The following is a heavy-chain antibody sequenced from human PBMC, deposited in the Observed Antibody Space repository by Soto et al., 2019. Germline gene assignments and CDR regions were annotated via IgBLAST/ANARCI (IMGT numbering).Heavy chain of an antibody. CDR3: ARALNYYDSSGSPFDY. V-gene: IGHV1-69*13. CDR1: GGTFSSYA. Sequence: ASVKVSCKASGGTFSSYAISWVRQAPGQGLEWMGGIIPIFGTANYAQKFQGRVTITADESTSTAYMELSSLRSEDTAVYYCARALNYYDSSGSPFDYWGQGTLVTVSS. CDR2: IIPIFGTA. D-gene: IGHD3-22*01. J-gene: IGHJ4*02.